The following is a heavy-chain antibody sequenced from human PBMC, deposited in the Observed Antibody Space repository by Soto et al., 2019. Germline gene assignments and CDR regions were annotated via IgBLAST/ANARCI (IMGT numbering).Heavy chain of an antibody. J-gene: IGHJ5*02. Sequence: GGSLRLSCAASGFIFRNYAMHWVRQAPGKGLEWVAVISHDGNNKYYADSVKGRFTISRDNSKNTLYLQINSLRVEDTAVYYCSRDSAVITMVLTDDPWGQGTLVTVSS. V-gene: IGHV3-30-3*01. CDR3: SRDSAVITMVLTDDP. CDR2: ISHDGNNK. D-gene: IGHD3-10*01. CDR1: GFIFRNYA.